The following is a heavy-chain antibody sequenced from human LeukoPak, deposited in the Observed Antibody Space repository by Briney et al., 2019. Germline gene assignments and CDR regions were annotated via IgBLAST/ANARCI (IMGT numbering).Heavy chain of an antibody. D-gene: IGHD2-15*01. V-gene: IGHV3-30*02. J-gene: IGHJ1*01. Sequence: GGSLRLSCAASGFTFSSYGMHWVRQAPGKGLEWVAFIRYDGSHKYSVDSVKGRFTISRDNSKNTLYLQMNSLRAEDTAVYYCASIGYFQHWGQGTLVTVSS. CDR2: IRYDGSHK. CDR3: ASIGYFQH. CDR1: GFTFSSYG.